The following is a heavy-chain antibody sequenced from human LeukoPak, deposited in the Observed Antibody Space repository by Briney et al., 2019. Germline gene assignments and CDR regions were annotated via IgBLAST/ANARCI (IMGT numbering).Heavy chain of an antibody. CDR3: ARDRYSSSWSAGVDY. V-gene: IGHV3-21*01. CDR1: GFTFSSYS. Sequence: GGSLRLSCAASGFTFSSYSMNWVRQAPGKGLEWVSSISSSSSYIYYADSVKGRFTISRDNAKNSLYLQMNSLRAEDTAVYYCARDRYSSSWSAGVDYWGQGTLVTVSS. CDR2: ISSSSSYI. J-gene: IGHJ4*02. D-gene: IGHD6-13*01.